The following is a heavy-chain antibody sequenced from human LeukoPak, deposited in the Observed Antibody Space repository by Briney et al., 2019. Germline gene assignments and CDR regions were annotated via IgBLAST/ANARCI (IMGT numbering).Heavy chain of an antibody. CDR3: ARDLSYYDSSGFDY. J-gene: IGHJ4*02. Sequence: TGGSLRLSCAASGFSFSTYGMHWVRQAPGKGLEWVAFIRHDASSQYYADSVKGRFTISRDNSKNTLYLQMNSLRAEDTAVYYCARDLSYYDSSGFDYWGQGTLVTVSS. CDR2: IRHDASSQ. V-gene: IGHV3-30*02. CDR1: GFSFSTYG. D-gene: IGHD3-22*01.